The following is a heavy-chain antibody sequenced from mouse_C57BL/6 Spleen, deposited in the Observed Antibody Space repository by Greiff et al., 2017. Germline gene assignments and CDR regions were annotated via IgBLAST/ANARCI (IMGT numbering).Heavy chain of an antibody. CDR2: INPGSGGT. V-gene: IGHV1-54*01. J-gene: IGHJ2*01. Sequence: VQLQQSGAELVRPGTSVKVSCKASGYAFTNYLIEWVKQRPGQGLEWIGVINPGSGGTNYNEKFKGKATLTADKSSSTAYMQLSSLTSEDSAVYFCARGMYYGSSSHFDYWGQGTTLTVSS. CDR3: ARGMYYGSSSHFDY. CDR1: GYAFTNYL. D-gene: IGHD1-1*01.